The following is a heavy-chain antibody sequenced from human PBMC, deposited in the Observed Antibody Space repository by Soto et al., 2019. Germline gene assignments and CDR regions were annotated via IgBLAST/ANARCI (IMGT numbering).Heavy chain of an antibody. D-gene: IGHD3-10*01. V-gene: IGHV1-69*02. Sequence: QVQLVQSGAEVKKPGSSVKVSCKASGGTFSSYSISWVRQAPEQGLEWMGRIIPILGIANYAQKFQGRVTITADKSTSTAYMELSSLRSEDTAVYYCARGSEGYYFDYWGQGTLVTVSS. CDR2: IIPILGIA. CDR1: GGTFSSYS. CDR3: ARGSEGYYFDY. J-gene: IGHJ4*02.